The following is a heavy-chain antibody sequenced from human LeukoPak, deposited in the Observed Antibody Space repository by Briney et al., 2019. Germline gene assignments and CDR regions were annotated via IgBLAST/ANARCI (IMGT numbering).Heavy chain of an antibody. CDR2: ISYDGSNK. CDR3: ARDRHPIGGAFDI. CDR1: GFTFSSYA. J-gene: IGHJ3*02. Sequence: GGSLRLSCAASGFTFSSYAMHRVRQAPGKGLEWVAVISYDGSNKYYADSVKGRFTISRDNSKNTLYLQMNSLRAEDTAVYYCARDRHPIGGAFDIWGQGTMVTVSS. V-gene: IGHV3-30*04.